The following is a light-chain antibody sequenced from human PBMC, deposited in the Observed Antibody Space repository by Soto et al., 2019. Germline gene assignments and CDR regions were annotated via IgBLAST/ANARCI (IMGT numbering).Light chain of an antibody. J-gene: IGKJ3*01. V-gene: IGKV3-20*01. CDR2: AAS. CDR1: QTLSTNS. Sequence: EIVLTQSPGTLSLSPGERATLSCRASQTLSTNSLAWYQQRPGQTPRLLIYAASTRDTDIPDRFNGSGSGIDFALTISRLEPEDFALYYCQQYNDSPLTFGPGTKVDVK. CDR3: QQYNDSPLT.